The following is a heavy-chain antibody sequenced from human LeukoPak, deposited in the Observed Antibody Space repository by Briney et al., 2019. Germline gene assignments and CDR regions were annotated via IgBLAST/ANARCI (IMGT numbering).Heavy chain of an antibody. Sequence: SETLSLTCIVSGGSVSSLYWHWIRQSPEKGLEWIGYAYSTGGAKYNPSLKNRVTMSFDTPKNHFSLKLTSVTAADTAVYFCARSYGGYVLDEWGQGTLAVVSS. CDR1: GGSVSSLY. V-gene: IGHV4-59*02. D-gene: IGHD5-12*01. J-gene: IGHJ4*02. CDR3: ARSYGGYVLDE. CDR2: AYSTGGA.